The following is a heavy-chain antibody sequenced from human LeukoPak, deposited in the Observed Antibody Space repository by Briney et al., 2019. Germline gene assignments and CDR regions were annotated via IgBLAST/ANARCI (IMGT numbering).Heavy chain of an antibody. D-gene: IGHD6-19*01. CDR3: PGHRRAVAGAYDFYDGRDV. CDR1: GGSLSSYY. V-gene: IGHV4-59*07. CDR2: MYFCGSA. J-gene: IGHJ6*01. Sequence: SDTLSLTCTVSGGSLSSYYWSWIRQPPGKGLEGIGYMYFCGSANYNPSLKRRVTIPVDTYENQFSLTLSYVTAPDTAVYYFPGHRRAVAGAYDFYDGRDVWGQGTRVSVSS.